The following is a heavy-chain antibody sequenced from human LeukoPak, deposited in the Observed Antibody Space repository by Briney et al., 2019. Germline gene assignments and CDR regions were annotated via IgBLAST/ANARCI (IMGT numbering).Heavy chain of an antibody. D-gene: IGHD2-15*01. CDR1: GFTFSSYW. V-gene: IGHV3-74*01. CDR2: IKSDGSST. CDR3: AREVVVVATDWFDP. Sequence: PGGSLRLSCAASGFTFSSYWMHWVRQAPGKGLVWVSRIKSDGSSTSYADSVKGRFTISRDNAKNTLYLQMNSLRDEDTAVYYCAREVVVVATDWFDPWGQGTLVTVSS. J-gene: IGHJ5*02.